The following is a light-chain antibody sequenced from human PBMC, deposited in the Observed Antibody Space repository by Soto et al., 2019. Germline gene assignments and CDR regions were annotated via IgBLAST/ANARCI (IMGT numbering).Light chain of an antibody. Sequence: DIQMTQSPSSLSASVGDRVTITCRASQSVNRYLNWYQQKPGKAPKLLISSASGLQGGVPSRFSGSGSGTEFTLTIDGLQPDDLATYFCQQSDTTPWAFGQGTKVEI. J-gene: IGKJ1*01. CDR1: QSVNRY. CDR2: SAS. V-gene: IGKV1-39*01. CDR3: QQSDTTPWA.